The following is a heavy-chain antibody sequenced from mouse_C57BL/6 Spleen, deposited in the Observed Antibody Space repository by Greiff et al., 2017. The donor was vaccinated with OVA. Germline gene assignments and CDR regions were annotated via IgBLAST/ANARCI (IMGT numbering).Heavy chain of an antibody. V-gene: IGHV1-54*01. J-gene: IGHJ2*01. CDR1: GYAFTNYL. CDR3: AREGYDYGYFDY. D-gene: IGHD2-4*01. Sequence: QVQLQQSGAELVRPGTSVKVSCKASGYAFTNYLIEWVKQRPGQGLEWIGVINPGSGGTNNNEKYKGKARLTADKSSCTAYMQLSSLTSEDSAVYFCAREGYDYGYFDYWGQGPTLTVSS. CDR2: INPGSGGT.